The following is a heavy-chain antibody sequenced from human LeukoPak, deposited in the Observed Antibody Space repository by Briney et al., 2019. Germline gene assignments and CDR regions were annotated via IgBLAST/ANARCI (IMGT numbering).Heavy chain of an antibody. Sequence: ASVKVSCKASGYTFTSYYMHWVQQAPGQGLEWMGIINPSGGSTSYAQKFQGRVTMTRDTSTSTVYMELSSLRSEDTAVYYCARDRITMVRGVRSPLDPWGQGTLVTVSS. V-gene: IGHV1-46*01. D-gene: IGHD3-10*01. CDR1: GYTFTSYY. CDR3: ARDRITMVRGVRSPLDP. CDR2: INPSGGST. J-gene: IGHJ5*02.